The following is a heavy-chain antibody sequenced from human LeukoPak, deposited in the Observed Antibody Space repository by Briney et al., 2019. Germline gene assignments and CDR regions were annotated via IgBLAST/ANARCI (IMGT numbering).Heavy chain of an antibody. J-gene: IGHJ5*02. CDR3: ARRKGGIAVAGTMNWFDP. D-gene: IGHD6-19*01. V-gene: IGHV4-34*01. CDR1: GGSFSGYY. CDR2: INHSGST. Sequence: PSETLSLTCAVYGGSFSGYYWSWIRQPPGKGLEWIGEINHSGSTNYNPSLKSRVTISVDTSKNQCSLRLSSVTAADTAVYYCARRKGGIAVAGTMNWFDPWGQGTLVTVSS.